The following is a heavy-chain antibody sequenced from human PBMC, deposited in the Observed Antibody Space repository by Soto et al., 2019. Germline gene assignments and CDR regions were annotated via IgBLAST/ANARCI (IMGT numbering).Heavy chain of an antibody. Sequence: GESLKISCKASGFTFTDYWIGWLRQMPGKGLEWMGIIFPDDSDTKYSPSFQGQVIISADRSITTAYLQMSSLKASDTAMYYCARRRIAASGWDVWGQGTTVTVSS. CDR2: IFPDDSDT. CDR3: ARRRIAASGWDV. J-gene: IGHJ6*02. D-gene: IGHD6-13*01. CDR1: GFTFTDYW. V-gene: IGHV5-51*01.